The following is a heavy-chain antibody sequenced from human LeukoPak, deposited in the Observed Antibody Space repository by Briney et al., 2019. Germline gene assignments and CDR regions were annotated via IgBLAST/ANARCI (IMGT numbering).Heavy chain of an antibody. CDR3: ARAAAGDYYYYYMDV. CDR2: INPNSGGT. D-gene: IGHD6-13*01. J-gene: IGHJ6*03. CDR1: GYTFTGYY. V-gene: IGHV1-2*02. Sequence: ASVKVSYKASGYTFTGYYMHWVRQAPGQGLEWMGWINPNSGGTNYAQKFQGRVTMTRDTSISTAYMELSRLRSDDTAVYYCARAAAGDYYYYYMDVWGKGTTVTVSS.